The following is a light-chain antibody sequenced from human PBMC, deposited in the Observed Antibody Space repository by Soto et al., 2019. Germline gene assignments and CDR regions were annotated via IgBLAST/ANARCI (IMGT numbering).Light chain of an antibody. CDR2: DVS. CDR1: SSDVGGYNY. J-gene: IGLJ1*01. CDR3: SSYTTSNTRQIV. V-gene: IGLV2-14*03. Sequence: QSALTQPASVSGSPGQSITISCTGTSSDVGGYNYVSWYQHHPGKAPKLMIYDVSNRPSGVSNRFSGSKSGNTASLTISGLQPEDGADYYCSSYTTSNTRQIVFGTGTKVTVL.